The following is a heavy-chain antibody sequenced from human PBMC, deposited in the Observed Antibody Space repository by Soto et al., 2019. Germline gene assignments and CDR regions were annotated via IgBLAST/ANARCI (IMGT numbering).Heavy chain of an antibody. Sequence: GSLRLSCAASGFTFISYAMRLFRHSPCKGLEWVAVISYDGSNKYYADSVKGRFTISRDNSKNTLYLQMNSLRAEDTAVYYCYPGYCSSTSCSEGGYWGQGTLVTVSS. D-gene: IGHD2-2*01. CDR1: GFTFISYA. CDR2: ISYDGSNK. CDR3: YPGYCSSTSCSEGGY. V-gene: IGHV3-30-3*01. J-gene: IGHJ4*02.